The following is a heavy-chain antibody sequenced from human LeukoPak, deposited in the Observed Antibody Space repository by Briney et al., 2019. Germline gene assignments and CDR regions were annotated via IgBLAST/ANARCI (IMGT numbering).Heavy chain of an antibody. CDR3: AKDYDSSGQGDAFDI. J-gene: IGHJ3*02. Sequence: PGGSLRLSCAASGFTFDDYAMHWVRQAPGKGLEWVSGISWNSGSIGYADSVKGRFTISRDNAKNSLYLQMNSLRAEDMALYYCAKDYDSSGQGDAFDIWGQGTMVTVSS. CDR2: ISWNSGSI. D-gene: IGHD3-22*01. CDR1: GFTFDDYA. V-gene: IGHV3-9*03.